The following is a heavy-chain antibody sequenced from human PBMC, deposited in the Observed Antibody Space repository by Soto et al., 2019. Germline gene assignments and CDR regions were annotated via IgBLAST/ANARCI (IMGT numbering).Heavy chain of an antibody. CDR1: GGTFSSHA. CDR3: ARGSGPSLYFDVGRYYPEDQRKSGVDYFYS. J-gene: IGHJ4*02. V-gene: IGHV1-69*13. CDR2: IIPLFGRG. Sequence: ASVKVSCKASGGTFSSHAVSWVRQAPGQGLEWMGGIIPLFGRGKSTQKFQDRVTFTADESTSTAYMQLSSLRSEDTAVYYCARGSGPSLYFDVGRYYPEDQRKSGVDYFYSWGQGTLVTVSS. D-gene: IGHD3-22*01.